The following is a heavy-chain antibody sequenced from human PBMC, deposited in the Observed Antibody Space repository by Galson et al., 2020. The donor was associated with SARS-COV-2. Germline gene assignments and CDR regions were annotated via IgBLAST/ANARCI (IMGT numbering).Heavy chain of an antibody. V-gene: IGHV3-48*02. CDR1: GFTFSRFS. CDR2: ITTSSTTI. CDR3: AREGYDILTGAYDVDY. Sequence: GGSLRLSCIASGFTFSRFSMNWVRQAPGKGLEWVSYITTSSTTIYYADSVKGRFTISRDNAKNSLYLRMNSLRDEDTAVYYCAREGYDILTGAYDVDYWGQGTLVTVSS. D-gene: IGHD3-9*01. J-gene: IGHJ4*02.